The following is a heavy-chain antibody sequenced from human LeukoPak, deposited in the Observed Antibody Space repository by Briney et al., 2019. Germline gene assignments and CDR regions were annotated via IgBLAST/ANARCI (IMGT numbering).Heavy chain of an antibody. J-gene: IGHJ6*02. V-gene: IGHV1-69*04. CDR1: GGTFSSYA. CDR3: ARAYSSGWTPSSYDYFYGMDV. D-gene: IGHD6-19*01. Sequence: SSVKVSWKASGGTFSSYAISWVRQAPGQGLEWMGRIIPIFGIANYAQKFQGRVTITADKSTSTAYMELSSLRSEDTAVYYCARAYSSGWTPSSYDYFYGMDVWGQGTTVTVSS. CDR2: IIPIFGIA.